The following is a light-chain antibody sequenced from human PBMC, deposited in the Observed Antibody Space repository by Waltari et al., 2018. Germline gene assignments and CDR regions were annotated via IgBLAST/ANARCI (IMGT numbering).Light chain of an antibody. CDR1: QSLTKRY. Sequence: EVVSTQSPDTLSLSPGERATLSCRASQSLTKRYLAWYQQKPGRAPRLLIYGASSRAAGIPDRFSGSGSGTDFTLTISRLEPEDFAVYYCQQYGSSVLYTFGQGTKLEIK. CDR3: QQYGSSVLYT. CDR2: GAS. J-gene: IGKJ2*01. V-gene: IGKV3-20*01.